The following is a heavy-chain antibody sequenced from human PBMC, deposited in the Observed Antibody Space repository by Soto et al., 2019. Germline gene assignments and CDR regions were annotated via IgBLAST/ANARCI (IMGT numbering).Heavy chain of an antibody. CDR1: GFTVSSYA. V-gene: IGHV3-64D*06. D-gene: IGHD4-4*01. Sequence: GSLRLSCSASGFTVSSYAMHWVRQAPGKGLEYVSAISSNGGSTYYADSVKGRFTISRDNSKNTLYLQMSSLRAEDTAVYYCVKGGLQDAFDIWGQGTMVTVSS. CDR3: VKGGLQDAFDI. CDR2: ISSNGGST. J-gene: IGHJ3*02.